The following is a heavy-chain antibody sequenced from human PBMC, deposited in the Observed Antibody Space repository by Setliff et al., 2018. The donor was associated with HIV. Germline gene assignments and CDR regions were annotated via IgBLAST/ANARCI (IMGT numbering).Heavy chain of an antibody. Sequence: ASVKVSCKASGYTFTSYGISWVRQAPGQGLEWMGWITPKSGDTKYGQSFQGRVTMTRDTSISTAYMNLSGLRSNDTAVYYCTRGTAVADTNTQPFKYWGQGALVTVSS. D-gene: IGHD6-19*01. V-gene: IGHV1-2*02. CDR3: TRGTAVADTNTQPFKY. CDR2: ITPKSGDT. CDR1: GYTFTSYG. J-gene: IGHJ4*02.